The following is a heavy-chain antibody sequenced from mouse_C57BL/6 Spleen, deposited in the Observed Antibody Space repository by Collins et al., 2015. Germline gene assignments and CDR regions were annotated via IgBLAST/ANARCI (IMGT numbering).Heavy chain of an antibody. CDR2: ISNGGGST. Sequence: PGGSLKLSCAASGFTFSDYYMYWVRQTPEKRLEWVAYISNGGGSTYYPDTVKGRFTISRDNAKNTLYLQMSRLKSEDTAMYYCARRGFYYAMDYWGQGTSVTVSS. CDR3: ARRGFYYAMDY. V-gene: IGHV5-12*01. CDR1: GFTFSDYY. J-gene: IGHJ4*01.